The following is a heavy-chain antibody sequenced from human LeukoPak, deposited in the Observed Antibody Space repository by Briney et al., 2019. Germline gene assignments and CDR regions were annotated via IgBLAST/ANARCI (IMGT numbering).Heavy chain of an antibody. J-gene: IGHJ4*02. CDR2: INPNSGGT. CDR3: ARGTSVTAQFDY. V-gene: IGHV1-2*02. Sequence: ASVKVSCKASGYTFTGYYMHWVRQAPGQGLEWMGWINPNSGGTNYAQKFQGRVTMTRDTSISTAYMELNRLRSDDTAVYYCARGTSVTAQFDYWGQGTLVTASS. CDR1: GYTFTGYY. D-gene: IGHD2-21*02.